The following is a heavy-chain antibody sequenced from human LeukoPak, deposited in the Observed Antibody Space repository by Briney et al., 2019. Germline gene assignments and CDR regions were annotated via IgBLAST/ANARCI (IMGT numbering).Heavy chain of an antibody. D-gene: IGHD6-6*01. V-gene: IGHV3-21*01. Sequence: GGSLRLSCTASGFTFSTYVMSWVRQAPWKGLEWVSTISNSGYATNYADSVQGRFTISRDNAKNILYLQINSLRSEDTAVYYCARYSSSSGGASYYLDYWGHGTLVTVSS. CDR3: ARYSSSSGGASYYLDY. CDR1: GFTFSTYV. CDR2: ISNSGYAT. J-gene: IGHJ4*01.